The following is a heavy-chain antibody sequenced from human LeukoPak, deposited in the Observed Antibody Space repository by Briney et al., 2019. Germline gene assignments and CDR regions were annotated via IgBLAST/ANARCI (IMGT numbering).Heavy chain of an antibody. Sequence: SETLSLTCAGYGGSFSGYYWSWIRQPPGKGLEWMGEINHSGSTNYNPSLKSRVTISIDMSKNQFSLKLSSVTAADTAVYYCARGQAGYCSGVSCSLSYFDYWRQGTLVTVSS. D-gene: IGHD2-15*01. CDR2: INHSGST. J-gene: IGHJ4*02. CDR3: ARGQAGYCSGVSCSLSYFDY. CDR1: GGSFSGYY. V-gene: IGHV4-34*01.